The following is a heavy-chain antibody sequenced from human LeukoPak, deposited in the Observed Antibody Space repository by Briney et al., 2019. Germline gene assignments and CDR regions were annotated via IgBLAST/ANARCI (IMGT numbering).Heavy chain of an antibody. V-gene: IGHV1-8*01. D-gene: IGHD3-16*01. Sequence: ASVTVSFTASGYTFTSYDINWVRQAPGQGLEWMGWMNPNSGNTGYAQKFQGRVTMTRNTSISTAYMELSSLRSEDTAVYYCARSDFGPSMDVWGKGTTVTVSS. CDR3: ARSDFGPSMDV. CDR2: MNPNSGNT. CDR1: GYTFTSYD. J-gene: IGHJ6*03.